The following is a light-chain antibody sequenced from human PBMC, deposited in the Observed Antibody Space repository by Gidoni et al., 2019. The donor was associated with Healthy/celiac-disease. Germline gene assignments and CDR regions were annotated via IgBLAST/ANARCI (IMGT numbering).Light chain of an antibody. V-gene: IGKV1-39*01. Sequence: DIQMTQSPSSLSAYVGDRVTITCRASKSISSYSNWYQQKPGKDPKLLIYAESSLHSGVPSRFSGSGSGTDFTLTISSLQPEDFATYYCQQSYSTPPITFGQGTRLEIK. J-gene: IGKJ5*01. CDR1: KSISSY. CDR2: AES. CDR3: QQSYSTPPIT.